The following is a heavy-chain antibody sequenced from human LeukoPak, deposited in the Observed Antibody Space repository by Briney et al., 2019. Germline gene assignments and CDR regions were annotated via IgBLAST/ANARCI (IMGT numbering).Heavy chain of an antibody. CDR1: GGSISSYY. V-gene: IGHV4-59*01. CDR2: IHYSGST. Sequence: SETLSLTCTVSGGSISSYYWSWIRQPPGKGLEWIGYIHYSGSTNYNPSLKSRLTISVETSKNQFSLKLRSVTAADTAVYYCATTTIRLGYWGQGTLVTVSS. CDR3: ATTTIRLGY. D-gene: IGHD1-26*01. J-gene: IGHJ4*02.